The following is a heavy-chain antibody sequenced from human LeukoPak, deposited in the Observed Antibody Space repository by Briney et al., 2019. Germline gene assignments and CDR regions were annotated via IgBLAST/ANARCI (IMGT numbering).Heavy chain of an antibody. D-gene: IGHD5-24*01. CDR1: GYTVTGYS. CDR2: INLNNGGA. CDR3: ARLPLLLENFDY. Sequence: ASVKVSCKASGYTVTGYSMHWVRQAPGQGLEWMGWINLNNGGANYAQKFQGRVTMTRDTSISTAYLELSSLRSDDTAVYYCARLPLLLENFDYWGQGALVTVSS. V-gene: IGHV1-2*02. J-gene: IGHJ4*02.